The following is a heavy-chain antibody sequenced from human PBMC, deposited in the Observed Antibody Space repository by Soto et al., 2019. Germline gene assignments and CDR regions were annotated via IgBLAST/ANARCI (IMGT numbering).Heavy chain of an antibody. CDR2: INPSGGGT. V-gene: IGHV1-46*03. D-gene: IGHD1-26*01. Sequence: QVQLVQSGAEVKKPGASVKVSCKTSGYTFTNYYMHWVRQAPGQGLEWMGIINPSGGGTSYAQKFHGRVTMTRETSTSTVYMELSSLRSEDAAVYYCARDVPGGSYYFDYGGQGTVVTVSS. J-gene: IGHJ4*02. CDR3: ARDVPGGSYYFDY. CDR1: GYTFTNYY.